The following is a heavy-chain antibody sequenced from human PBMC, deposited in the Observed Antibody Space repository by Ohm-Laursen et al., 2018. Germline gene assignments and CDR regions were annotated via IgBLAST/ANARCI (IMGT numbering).Heavy chain of an antibody. J-gene: IGHJ4*02. CDR1: GFTFSSYS. D-gene: IGHD6-6*01. CDR3: ARIGYSSSSFDY. V-gene: IGHV3-21*01. Sequence: SLRLSCAASGFTFSSYSMNWVRQAPGKGLEWVSSISSSSSYIYYADSVKGRFTISRDNAQNSLYLQVNSLRVEDTAVYYCARIGYSSSSFDYWGRGILVTVSS. CDR2: ISSSSSYI.